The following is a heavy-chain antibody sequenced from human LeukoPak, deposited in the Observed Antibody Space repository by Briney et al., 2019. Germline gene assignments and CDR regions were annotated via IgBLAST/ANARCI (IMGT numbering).Heavy chain of an antibody. CDR1: GGSFSGYY. V-gene: IGHV4-34*01. D-gene: IGHD6-13*01. CDR2: INHSGST. Sequence: SETLSLTCAVYGGSFSGYYWSWIRQPPGKGLEWIGEINHSGSTNYNPSLKSRVTISVDTSKNQFSLKLSSVTAADTAVYYCARGLIHSDRIAAAGREFDYWGQGTLVTVYS. J-gene: IGHJ4*02. CDR3: ARGLIHSDRIAAAGREFDY.